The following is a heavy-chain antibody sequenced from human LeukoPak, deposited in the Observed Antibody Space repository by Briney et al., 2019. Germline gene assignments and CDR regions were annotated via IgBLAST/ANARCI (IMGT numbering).Heavy chain of an antibody. CDR1: GGSISSSNW. CDR3: AHLGASGYFDY. J-gene: IGHJ4*02. D-gene: IGHD2-8*02. V-gene: IGHV4-4*02. Sequence: SETLSLTCAVSGGSISSSNWWGWVRQSPGKWLEWMGEIYHSGSTNCNPSLKSRVTISVDKSKNQFSLKLSSVTAANTAVYYCAHLGASGYFDYWGQGTLVTVSS. CDR2: IYHSGST.